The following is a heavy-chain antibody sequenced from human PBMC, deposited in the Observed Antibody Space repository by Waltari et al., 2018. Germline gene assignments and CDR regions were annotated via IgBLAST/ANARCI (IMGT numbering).Heavy chain of an antibody. Sequence: QVQLQESGPGLVKPSQTLSLTCTVSGGSISSGAYYWSWIRQPPGKGLEWIGYIYYSGSTYYNPSLKSRVTISVDTSKNQFSLKLSSVTAADTAVYYCARDVLSHGGFSAYWGQGTLVTVSS. V-gene: IGHV4-30-4*08. CDR1: GGSISSGAYY. J-gene: IGHJ4*02. D-gene: IGHD2-8*01. CDR3: ARDVLSHGGFSAY. CDR2: IYYSGST.